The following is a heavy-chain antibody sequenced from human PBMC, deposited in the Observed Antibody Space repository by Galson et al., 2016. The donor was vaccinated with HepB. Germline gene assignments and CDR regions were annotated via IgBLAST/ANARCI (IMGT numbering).Heavy chain of an antibody. J-gene: IGHJ6*02. V-gene: IGHV3-30*04. CDR1: GFTFRYSS. Sequence: SLRLSCAASGFTFRYSSIHWVRQAPGKGLEWVTIISNAGSSKYYADSVKGRFTISRDNSKNTVNLQMNNLRTEDTAIYYCARGGTGRLAHYYYGMDVWGPGTTVTVSS. CDR3: ARGGTGRLAHYYYGMDV. CDR2: ISNAGSSK. D-gene: IGHD1-1*01.